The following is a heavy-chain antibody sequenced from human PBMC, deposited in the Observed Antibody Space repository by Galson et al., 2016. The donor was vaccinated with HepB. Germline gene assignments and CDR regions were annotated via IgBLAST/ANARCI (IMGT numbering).Heavy chain of an antibody. CDR1: GFTFNTYG. Sequence: SLRLSCAASGFTFNTYGMHWVRQAPGKGLDWVAVISHDGSNTYYTDSVTGRFTISRDNSKNTLYLQMNSLRYEDTAVYYCAKAATPVFYYHGMDVWGQGTTVTVSS. J-gene: IGHJ6*02. CDR3: AKAATPVFYYHGMDV. V-gene: IGHV3-30*18. CDR2: ISHDGSNT.